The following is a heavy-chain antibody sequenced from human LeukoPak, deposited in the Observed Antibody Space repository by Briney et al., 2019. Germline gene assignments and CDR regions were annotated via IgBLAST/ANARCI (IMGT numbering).Heavy chain of an antibody. CDR1: GFTFSSYW. V-gene: IGHV3-7*01. CDR3: ARTRYGSGSYYLDY. CDR2: IKQDGSEK. Sequence: GGSLRLSCAASGFTFSSYWMSWVRQAPGKGLEWVANIKQDGSEKYYVDSVKGRFTISRDNAKNSLYLQMYSLRAEDTAVYYCARTRYGSGSYYLDYWGQGTLVTVSS. D-gene: IGHD3-10*01. J-gene: IGHJ4*02.